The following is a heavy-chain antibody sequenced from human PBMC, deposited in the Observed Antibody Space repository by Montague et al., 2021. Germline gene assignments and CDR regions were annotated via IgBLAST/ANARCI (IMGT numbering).Heavy chain of an antibody. V-gene: IGHV6-1*01. CDR1: GDSVSNNNAA. CDR3: AREGVGDLLFSFDS. CDR2: TYYRSTWYT. D-gene: IGHD3-10*01. Sequence: CAISGDSVSNNNAAWNWIRESPSRGLEWLGRTYYRSTWYTDYAVSVKCRIAINPDTSKNQFSLQLNSVTPEDTAVYYCAREGVGDLLFSFDSWGQGTLVNVSS. J-gene: IGHJ4*02.